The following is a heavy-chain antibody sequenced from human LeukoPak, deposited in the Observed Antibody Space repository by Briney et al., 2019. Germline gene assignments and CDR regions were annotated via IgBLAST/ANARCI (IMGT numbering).Heavy chain of an antibody. CDR1: GFTFSSYW. J-gene: IGHJ6*03. D-gene: IGHD2-2*01. CDR2: IKQDGSEK. Sequence: GGSLRLSCAASGFTFSSYWMNWVRQAPGKGLEWVANIKQDGSEKCYVDSMKGRFTISRDNAKNSLYLQMNSLRADDTAVYYCARDYQPLLYYMDVWGKGTTVTVSS. V-gene: IGHV3-7*01. CDR3: ARDYQPLLYYMDV.